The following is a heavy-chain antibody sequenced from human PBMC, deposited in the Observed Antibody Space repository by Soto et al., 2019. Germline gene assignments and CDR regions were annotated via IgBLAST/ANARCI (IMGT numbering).Heavy chain of an antibody. CDR1: GGSFTSNNW. V-gene: IGHV4-4*02. J-gene: IGHJ4*02. CDR2: IYRTGST. Sequence: SETLSLTWPVSGGSFTSNNWWTLFRQPPGQGLEWIGEIYRTGSTNYNPSLKSRVTISLDKSENQFSLKVTSLTAADTAVYYCASRDPGTSVDYWGQGTLVTVSS. D-gene: IGHD1-7*01. CDR3: ASRDPGTSVDY.